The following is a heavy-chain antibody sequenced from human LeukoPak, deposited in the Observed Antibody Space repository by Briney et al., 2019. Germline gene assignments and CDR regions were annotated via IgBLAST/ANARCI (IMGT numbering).Heavy chain of an antibody. Sequence: PSETLSLTCTLSCDSITSYFWPWIRQSPDKGVAWIGYIYNYGSTKYEPSLKSRVSISEDTAKNQFSLNLKSVTAADTAIYYCARGVGYGDSRHYDHWGPGILVTVSS. CDR3: ARGVGYGDSRHYDH. CDR1: CDSITSYF. V-gene: IGHV4-59*01. CDR2: IYNYGST. J-gene: IGHJ4*01. D-gene: IGHD4-17*01.